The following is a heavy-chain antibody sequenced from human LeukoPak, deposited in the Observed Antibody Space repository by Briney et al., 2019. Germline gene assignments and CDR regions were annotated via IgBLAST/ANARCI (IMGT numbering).Heavy chain of an antibody. CDR1: GFTFSSYA. Sequence: PGGSLRLSCAASGFTFSSYAMHWVRQAPGKGLEWVAVISYDGSNKYYADSVKGRFTISRDNSKNTLYLQMNSLRAEDTAVYYCASCGGGSCYNYYYYYGMDVWGQGTTVTVSS. V-gene: IGHV3-30-3*01. D-gene: IGHD2-15*01. CDR3: ASCGGGSCYNYYYYYGMDV. CDR2: ISYDGSNK. J-gene: IGHJ6*02.